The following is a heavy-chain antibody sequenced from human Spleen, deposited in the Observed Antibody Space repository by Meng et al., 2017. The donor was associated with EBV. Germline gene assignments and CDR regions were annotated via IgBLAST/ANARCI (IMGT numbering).Heavy chain of an antibody. CDR1: GFSFSYYY. D-gene: IGHD3-10*01. Sequence: VRRVESGGGLVKPGGSLRLSCAVSGFSFSYYYMTWIRQAPGKGLEWLSYISNSGSTIYYADSVKGRFTISRNNANNSMYLQMTSLRAEDTAVYYCARGGVRGVKTDYWGQGTLVTVSS. CDR2: ISNSGSTI. V-gene: IGHV3-11*01. CDR3: ARGGVRGVKTDY. J-gene: IGHJ4*02.